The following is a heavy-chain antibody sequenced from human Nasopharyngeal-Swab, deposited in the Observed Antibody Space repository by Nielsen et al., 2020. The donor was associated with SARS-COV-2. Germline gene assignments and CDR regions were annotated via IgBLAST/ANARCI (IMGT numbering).Heavy chain of an antibody. CDR2: TSSSGSTI. Sequence: GGSLRLSCAASGFTFSSYEMNWVRQAPGKGLEWFSYTSSSGSTIYYADSVKGRFTISRDNAKNSLYLQMNSLRAEDTAVYYCARGPLGSGFDYWGQGTLVTVSS. J-gene: IGHJ4*02. CDR3: ARGPLGSGFDY. D-gene: IGHD3-3*01. CDR1: GFTFSSYE. V-gene: IGHV3-48*03.